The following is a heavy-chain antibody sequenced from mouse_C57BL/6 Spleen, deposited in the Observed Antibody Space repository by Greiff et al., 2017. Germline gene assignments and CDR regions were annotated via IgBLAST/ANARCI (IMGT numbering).Heavy chain of an antibody. CDR2: IHPSDSDT. V-gene: IGHV1-74*01. D-gene: IGHD1-1*01. J-gene: IGHJ1*03. CDR3: AINRYYYGSSHWYFDV. CDR1: GYTFTSYW. Sequence: VKLMESGAELVKPGASVKVSCKASGYTFTSYWMHWVKQRPGQGLEWIGRIHPSDSDTNYNQKFKGKATLTVDKSSSTAYMQLSSLTSEDSAVYYCAINRYYYGSSHWYFDVWGTGTTVTVSS.